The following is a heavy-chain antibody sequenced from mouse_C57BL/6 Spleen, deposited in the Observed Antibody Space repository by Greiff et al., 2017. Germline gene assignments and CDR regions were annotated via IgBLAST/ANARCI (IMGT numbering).Heavy chain of an antibody. V-gene: IGHV1-82*01. CDR3: ARSMLTTPY. CDR2: IYPGDGDT. D-gene: IGHD4-1*01. Sequence: VQLQQSGPELVKPGASVKISCKASGYAFSSSWMNWVKQRPGKGLEWIGRIYPGDGDTNYNGKFKGKATLTADKSSSTAYMQLSSLTSEDSAVYFCARSMLTTPYWGQGTTLTVSS. CDR1: GYAFSSSW. J-gene: IGHJ2*01.